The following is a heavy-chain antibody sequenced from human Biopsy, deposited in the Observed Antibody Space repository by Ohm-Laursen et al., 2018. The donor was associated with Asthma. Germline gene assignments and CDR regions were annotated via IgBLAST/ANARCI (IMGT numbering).Heavy chain of an antibody. V-gene: IGHV1-18*01. CDR2: ISVYNGNT. Sequence: SVKVSCKTSGYTFNSAGITWGRQAPGQGLEWMGWISVYNGNTKVAQKLQDRVTMITDTSTSTAYMELRSLRSDDTAVYFCARAVDYSHYYGIDVWGPGTTVTVS. CDR3: ARAVDYSHYYGIDV. D-gene: IGHD3-10*01. J-gene: IGHJ6*02. CDR1: GYTFNSAG.